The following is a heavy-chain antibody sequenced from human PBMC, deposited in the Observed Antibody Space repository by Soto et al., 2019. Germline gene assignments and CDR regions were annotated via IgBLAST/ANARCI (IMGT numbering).Heavy chain of an antibody. V-gene: IGHV1-46*01. CDR2: INPSGGST. CDR3: ARDWWESSGWYQYYGMAG. D-gene: IGHD6-19*01. J-gene: IGHJ6*04. Sequence: ASVKVSCKASGYTFTSYYMHWVRQAPGQGLEWMGIINPSGGSTSYAQKFQGRVTMTRDTSTSTVYMELSSLRSEDTAVYYCARDWWESSGWYQYYGMAGWGKAPTGTVAA. CDR1: GYTFTSYY.